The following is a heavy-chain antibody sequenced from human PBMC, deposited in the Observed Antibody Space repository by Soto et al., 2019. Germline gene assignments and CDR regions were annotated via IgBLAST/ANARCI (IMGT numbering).Heavy chain of an antibody. CDR2: INPNSGGT. D-gene: IGHD4-17*01. Sequence: ASVKVSCKASGYTFTGYYMHWVRQAPGQGLEWMGWINPNSGGTNYAQKLQGRVTMTRDTSISTAYMELSSLRSDDTAVYYCARDLGTVTTDFPLPFDYWGQGTLVTVSS. CDR1: GYTFTGYY. V-gene: IGHV1-2*02. CDR3: ARDLGTVTTDFPLPFDY. J-gene: IGHJ4*02.